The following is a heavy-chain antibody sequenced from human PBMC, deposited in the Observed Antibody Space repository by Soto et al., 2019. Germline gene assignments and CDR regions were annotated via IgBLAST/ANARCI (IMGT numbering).Heavy chain of an antibody. CDR2: IIPILGIA. D-gene: IGHD2-21*02. CDR3: ARDGVGDCGGDCYGTVDTADAFDI. Sequence: QVQLVQSGAEVKKPGSSVKVSCKASGGTFSSYTISWVRQAPGQGLEWMGRIIPILGIANYAQKFQGRVTITADKSTRTAYMELSSLRSEDTAVYYCARDGVGDCGGDCYGTVDTADAFDIWGQGTMVTVSS. J-gene: IGHJ3*02. CDR1: GGTFSSYT. V-gene: IGHV1-69*08.